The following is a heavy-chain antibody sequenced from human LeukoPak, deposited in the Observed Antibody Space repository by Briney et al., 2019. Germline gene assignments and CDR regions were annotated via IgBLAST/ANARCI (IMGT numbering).Heavy chain of an antibody. CDR2: ISNSGSTL. J-gene: IGHJ4*02. V-gene: IGHV3-11*01. CDR1: GFPFSDYY. CDR3: ARVLEEMSTIEEGGFVSY. D-gene: IGHD5-24*01. Sequence: PGGSLRLSCAASGFPFSDYYMSWLRQAPGKGLEWVSYISNSGSTLYYADPVKGRFTIYRDNAKNSLYLQMNSMRAEDTAVYHCARVLEEMSTIEEGGFVSYWGQGTRVSVS.